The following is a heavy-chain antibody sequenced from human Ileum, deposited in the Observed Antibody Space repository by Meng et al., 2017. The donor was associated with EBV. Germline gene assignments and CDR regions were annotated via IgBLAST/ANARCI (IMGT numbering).Heavy chain of an antibody. J-gene: IGHJ5*02. CDR2: IYHPGST. V-gene: IGHV4-39*01. CDR1: GGSITSYIYY. D-gene: IGHD2-21*02. Sequence: LQLQESDHVWLMPSASLCLTCSVFGGSITSYIYYWGWIRHPPGKGLEWIATIYHPGSTYYTPSLKSRVTISVDTSKNEFSLKVTSVTAADTALYYCARRDTAWFDPWGRGTLVTVSS. CDR3: ARRDTAWFDP.